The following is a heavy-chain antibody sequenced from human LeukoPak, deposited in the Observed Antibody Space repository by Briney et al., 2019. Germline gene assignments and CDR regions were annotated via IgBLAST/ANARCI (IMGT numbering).Heavy chain of an antibody. Sequence: PGGSLRLSCAASGFTFSSYAMSWVRQAPGKGLEWVSAISGSGGSTYYADSVKGRFTISRDNSKNTLYLQMNSLRAEDTAVYYCARPEGYYYGSGSYFLEGSYSDYWGQGTLVTVSS. J-gene: IGHJ4*02. CDR3: ARPEGYYYGSGSYFLEGSYSDY. CDR2: ISGSGGST. D-gene: IGHD3-10*01. V-gene: IGHV3-23*01. CDR1: GFTFSSYA.